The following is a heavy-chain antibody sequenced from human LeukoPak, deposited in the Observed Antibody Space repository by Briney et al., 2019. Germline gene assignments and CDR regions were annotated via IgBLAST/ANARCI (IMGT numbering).Heavy chain of an antibody. CDR3: ARDSLYDFWSGTREFDP. D-gene: IGHD3-3*01. CDR2: ISADNVNT. Sequence: ASVKVSCKASGYTFTSYGISWVRQAPGQGLEWMEWISADNVNTNYEQKLQGRVTMTTDTSTSTADMVLKSLRSDDTAVYCCARDSLYDFWSGTREFDPWGQGTLVTVSS. J-gene: IGHJ5*02. CDR1: GYTFTSYG. V-gene: IGHV1-18*01.